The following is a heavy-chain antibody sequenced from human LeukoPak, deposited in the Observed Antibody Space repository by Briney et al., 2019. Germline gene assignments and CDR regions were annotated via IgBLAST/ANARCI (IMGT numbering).Heavy chain of an antibody. J-gene: IGHJ4*02. CDR3: AREGGPYYHPSSPFDY. D-gene: IGHD3-22*01. CDR1: GFIFSDYA. V-gene: IGHV3-30*09. Sequence: GGSLRLSCAASGFIFSDYAMHWVRQSPGKGLEWVAFMSYDGRNEYYADSVKGRFAISRDNYKNTLHLQMNRLRPGDTAVYYCAREGGPYYHPSSPFDYWGLGTLVTVFS. CDR2: MSYDGRNE.